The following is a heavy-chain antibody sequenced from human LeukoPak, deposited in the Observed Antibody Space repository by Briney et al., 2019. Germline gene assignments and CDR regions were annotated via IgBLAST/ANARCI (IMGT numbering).Heavy chain of an antibody. J-gene: IGHJ4*02. V-gene: IGHV3-11*01. Sequence: GGSLRFSCAASGFTFSDYYMSWIRQAPGKGLGWVSYISSSGSTIYYADSVKGRFTISRDNAKNSLYLQMNSLRAEDTAVYYCARRGISYSSGCDYWGQGTLVTVSS. D-gene: IGHD6-19*01. CDR1: GFTFSDYY. CDR2: ISSSGSTI. CDR3: ARRGISYSSGCDY.